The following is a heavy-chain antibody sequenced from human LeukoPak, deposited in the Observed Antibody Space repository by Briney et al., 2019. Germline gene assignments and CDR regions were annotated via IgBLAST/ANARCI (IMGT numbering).Heavy chain of an antibody. D-gene: IGHD3-9*01. CDR2: IHPYGFT. V-gene: IGHV4-34*01. CDR1: GGSFSNYY. Sequence: PSETLSLTCALYGGSFSNYYWSWIRQPPGKGLEWIGEIHPYGFTNFNPSLKSRVSISVDTSKNQFSLKLTSVTTADTAAYYCSRGSDESKTGDTWGQGSLVTVSS. J-gene: IGHJ5*02. CDR3: SRGSDESKTGDT.